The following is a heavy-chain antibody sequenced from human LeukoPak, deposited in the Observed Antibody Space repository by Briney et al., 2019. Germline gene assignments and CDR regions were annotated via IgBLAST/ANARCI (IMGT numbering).Heavy chain of an antibody. CDR1: GFTFSTFH. V-gene: IGHV3-30*02. CDR2: IQNDGGNE. D-gene: IGHD3-10*02. J-gene: IGHJ5*02. Sequence: GGSLRLSCATSGFTFSTFHMHWVRQAPGGVPEWVAFIQNDGGNEYYGDSVRGRFTISRDNSKSTLYLQLNSLTTEDTAVYYCARSYVLNFFNPWGQGTLVTVSS. CDR3: ARSYVLNFFNP.